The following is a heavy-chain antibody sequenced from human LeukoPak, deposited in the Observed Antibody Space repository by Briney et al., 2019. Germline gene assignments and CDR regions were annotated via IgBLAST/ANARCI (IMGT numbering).Heavy chain of an antibody. V-gene: IGHV3-7*01. CDR1: GFTFTHYW. CDR3: VSTSGP. J-gene: IGHJ5*02. CDR2: IKQDGSLE. Sequence: GGSLRLSCEASGFTFTHYWMRWVRQPPGKGLEWLANIKQDGSLELYEDSVKGRFTASIDSVKNSLYLHMTRLRVEDTAVYYCVSTSGPWGQGTPVTVSS.